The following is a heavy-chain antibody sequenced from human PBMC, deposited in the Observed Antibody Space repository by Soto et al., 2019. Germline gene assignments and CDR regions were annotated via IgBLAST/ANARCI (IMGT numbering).Heavy chain of an antibody. CDR1: GDSIQKYW. CDR3: ARFTYYYDTPGHGMWFDP. D-gene: IGHD3-22*01. V-gene: IGHV4-59*01. J-gene: IGHJ5*02. CDR2: FYYRGDT. Sequence: SETLSLTGSVSGDSIQKYWWSWIRQPPGKALEWIGYFYYRGDTNYNPSLKSRATVSGDMSKNQLFLRLTSVTAADTAVYYCARFTYYYDTPGHGMWFDPWGQGTLVTSPQ.